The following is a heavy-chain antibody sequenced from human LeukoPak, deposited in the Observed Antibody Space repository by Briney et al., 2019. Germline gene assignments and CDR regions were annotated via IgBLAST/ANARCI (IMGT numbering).Heavy chain of an antibody. CDR1: GGSISSGGYY. J-gene: IGHJ4*02. CDR2: IYYSGST. Sequence: SETLSLTCTVSGGSISSGGYYWSWIRQHPGKGLEWIGYIYYSGSTYYNPSLKRRVTISVDTSKNQFSLKLSSVTAADTAVYYCARGGYYDSSGYHRDYFDYWGQGTLVTVSS. D-gene: IGHD3-22*01. V-gene: IGHV4-31*03. CDR3: ARGGYYDSSGYHRDYFDY.